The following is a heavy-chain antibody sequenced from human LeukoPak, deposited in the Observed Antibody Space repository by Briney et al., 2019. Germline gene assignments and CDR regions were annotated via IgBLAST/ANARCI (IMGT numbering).Heavy chain of an antibody. CDR1: GGSISSGGYY. D-gene: IGHD3-9*01. J-gene: IGHJ4*02. V-gene: IGHV4-31*03. CDR3: ARGGHDILTGYYFFDY. CDR2: IYYSGST. Sequence: SQTLSLTCTVSGGSISSGGYYWSWIRQHPGKGLEWIGYIYYSGSTNYNPSLKSRVTISVDTSKNQFSLKLSSVTAADTAVYYCARGGHDILTGYYFFDYWGQGTLVTVSS.